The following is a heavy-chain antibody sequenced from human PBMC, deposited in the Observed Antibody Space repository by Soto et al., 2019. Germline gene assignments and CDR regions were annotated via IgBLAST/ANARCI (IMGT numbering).Heavy chain of an antibody. CDR2: TYYRSKWYS. D-gene: IGHD3-9*01. V-gene: IGHV6-1*01. CDR1: GDSVSSNSAA. Sequence: SQTLSLTCVISGDSVSSNSAAWNWIRQSPSRGLEWLGRTYYRSKWYSDYAVSVKSRITINPDTSKNQFSLQLNSVTPEDTAVYYCARGKVWDDILTGYYPYYYYYGMDVWGQGTTLTVSS. J-gene: IGHJ6*02. CDR3: ARGKVWDDILTGYYPYYYYYGMDV.